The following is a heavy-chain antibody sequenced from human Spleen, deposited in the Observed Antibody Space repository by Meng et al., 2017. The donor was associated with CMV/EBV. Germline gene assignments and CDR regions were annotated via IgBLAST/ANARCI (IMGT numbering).Heavy chain of an antibody. CDR1: GGSISSGGFY. Sequence: QVQLQQWGAGLLKPSETLSLTCTVSGGSISSGGFYWSWIRQHPGKGLEWIGYIYYSGSTYYNPSLRSRVAISIDTSKNQFSLKLTSVTAADTAVYFCARTNYGDYNWFDPWGQGTLVTVSS. D-gene: IGHD4-17*01. V-gene: IGHV4-31*03. J-gene: IGHJ5*02. CDR2: IYYSGST. CDR3: ARTNYGDYNWFDP.